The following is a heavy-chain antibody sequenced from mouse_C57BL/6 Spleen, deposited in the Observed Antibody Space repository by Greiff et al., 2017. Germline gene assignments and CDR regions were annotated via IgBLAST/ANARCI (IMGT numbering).Heavy chain of an antibody. CDR1: GYTFTSYW. J-gene: IGHJ2*01. Sequence: LQQPGAELVKPGASVKVSCKASGYTFTSYWMHWVKQRPGQGLEWIGRIHPSDSDTNYNQKFKGKATLTVDKSSSTAYMELRSLTSEASAVYYCTRELLAAFYFDYGGQGTTLTVSS. CDR2: IHPSDSDT. V-gene: IGHV1-74*01. CDR3: TRELLAAFYFDY. D-gene: IGHD1-3*01.